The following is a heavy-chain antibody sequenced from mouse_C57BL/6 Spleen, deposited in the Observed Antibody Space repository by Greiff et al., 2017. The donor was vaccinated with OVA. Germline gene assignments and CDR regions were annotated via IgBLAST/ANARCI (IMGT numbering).Heavy chain of an antibody. CDR1: GYTFTSYW. Sequence: VQGVESGAELAKPGASVKLSCKASGYTFTSYWMHWVKQRPGQGLEWIGYINPSSGYTKYNQKFKDKATLTADKSSSTAYMQLSSLTYEDSAVYYCANYYGEEGYYAMDYWGQGTSVTVSS. CDR3: ANYYGEEGYYAMDY. J-gene: IGHJ4*01. D-gene: IGHD1-1*01. CDR2: INPSSGYT. V-gene: IGHV1-7*01.